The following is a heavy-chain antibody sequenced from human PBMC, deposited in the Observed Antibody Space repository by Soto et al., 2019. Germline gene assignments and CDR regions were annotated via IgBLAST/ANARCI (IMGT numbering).Heavy chain of an antibody. Sequence: GGSLRLSCAASGFTVSGNSVSWVRQAPGKGLEWVSVIYSDGRTYHADSVKGRFTISRDNSKNTLYLQMHSLRAEDTSEYYCAAASIANGLFYMDVWGKGTTVTVSS. CDR3: AAASIANGLFYMDV. J-gene: IGHJ6*03. D-gene: IGHD6-6*01. CDR1: GFTVSGNS. CDR2: IYSDGRT. V-gene: IGHV3-66*01.